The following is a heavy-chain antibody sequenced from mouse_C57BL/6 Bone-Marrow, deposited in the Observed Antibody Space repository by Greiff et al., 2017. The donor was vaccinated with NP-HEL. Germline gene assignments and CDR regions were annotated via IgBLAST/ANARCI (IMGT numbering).Heavy chain of an antibody. V-gene: IGHV6-3*01. D-gene: IGHD3-1*01. J-gene: IGHJ2*01. CDR3: TGSGAYFDY. CDR2: IRLKSDNYAT. Sequence: EVKLQESGGGLVQPGGSMKLSCVASGFTFSNYWMNWVRQSPEKGLEWVAQIRLKSDNYATHYAESVKGRFTISRDDSKSIVYLQMNNLRAEDTGIYYCTGSGAYFDYWRQGTTLTVSS. CDR1: GFTFSNYW.